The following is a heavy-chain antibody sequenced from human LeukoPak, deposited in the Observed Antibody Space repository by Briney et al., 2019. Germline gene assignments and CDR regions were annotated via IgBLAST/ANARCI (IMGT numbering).Heavy chain of an antibody. J-gene: IGHJ4*02. CDR1: GGSFSGYY. Sequence: SETLSLTCAVYGGSFSGYYWTWIRQPPGEGLEWIGEINYSGSTNSNPSLEGRVTISVDTSKNQFSLKVNSVTAADTAVYYCAREVTAMEYYFDYWGQGTLVTVSS. V-gene: IGHV4-34*01. CDR2: INYSGST. CDR3: AREVTAMEYYFDY. D-gene: IGHD2-21*02.